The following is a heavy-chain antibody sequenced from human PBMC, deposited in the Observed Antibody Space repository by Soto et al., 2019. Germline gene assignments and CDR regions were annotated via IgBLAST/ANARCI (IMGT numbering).Heavy chain of an antibody. CDR3: ARVRYCSSTSCYPGYYYYGMDV. J-gene: IGHJ6*02. Sequence: ASVKVSCKASGYTFTGYYMHWVRQAPGQGLEWMGWINPNSGGTNYAQKFQGRVTMTRVTSISTAYMELSRLRSDDTAVYYCARVRYCSSTSCYPGYYYYGMDVWGQGTTVTVSS. V-gene: IGHV1-2*02. D-gene: IGHD2-2*01. CDR1: GYTFTGYY. CDR2: INPNSGGT.